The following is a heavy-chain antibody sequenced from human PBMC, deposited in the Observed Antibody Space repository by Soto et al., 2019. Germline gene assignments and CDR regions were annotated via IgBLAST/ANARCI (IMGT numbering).Heavy chain of an antibody. V-gene: IGHV3-74*01. J-gene: IGHJ6*02. CDR2: INSDGSST. Sequence: EVQLVESGGGLVQPGGSLRLSCAASGFTFSSYWMHWVRQAPGKGLVWVSRINSDGSSTSYADSVKGRFTISRDNAKNTLYLQMNSLRAEDTAVYYCATHDTTEAAYYSYGMDVWGQGTTVTVSS. CDR1: GFTFSSYW. CDR3: ATHDTTEAAYYSYGMDV. D-gene: IGHD4-17*01.